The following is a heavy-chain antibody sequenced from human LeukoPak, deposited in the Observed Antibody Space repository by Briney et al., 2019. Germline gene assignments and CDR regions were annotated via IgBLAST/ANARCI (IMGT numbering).Heavy chain of an antibody. CDR3: ARRGSGGGYEFDY. J-gene: IGHJ4*02. V-gene: IGHV4-39*01. D-gene: IGHD5-12*01. CDR2: IYYSGST. CDR1: GGSIARSGYY. Sequence: SETLSLTCTVSGGSIARSGYYWGWLRQPPGKGLEWIGSIYYSGSTYYNPSLKSRVTISVDTTKNQFSLKLSSVTAAATAVYYCARRGSGGGYEFDYWGQGTLVTVSS.